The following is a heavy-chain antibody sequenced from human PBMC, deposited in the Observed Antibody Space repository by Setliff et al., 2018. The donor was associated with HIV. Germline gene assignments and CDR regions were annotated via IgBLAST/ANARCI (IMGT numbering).Heavy chain of an antibody. D-gene: IGHD2-2*01. CDR2: INHSGST. CDR1: GGSLSGHY. CDR3: ARGGTSSNWFRA. J-gene: IGHJ5*02. V-gene: IGHV4-34*01. Sequence: SETLSLTCAVYGGSLSGHYWTWIRQPPGEGLEWIGEINHSGSTNYNPSLKSRVTMSLDTSKNQLSLKLTSVTAADTAVYYCARGGTSSNWFRAWGQGTLVTVSS.